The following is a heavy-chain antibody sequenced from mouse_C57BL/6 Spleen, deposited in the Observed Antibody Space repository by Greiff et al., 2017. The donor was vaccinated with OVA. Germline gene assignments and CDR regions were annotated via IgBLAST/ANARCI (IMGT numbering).Heavy chain of an antibody. CDR1: GFSLTSYG. J-gene: IGHJ1*03. CDR2: IWSDGST. CDR3: ARHNYSNYDWYFDV. Sequence: VQLQQSGPGLVAPSQSLSITCTVSGFSLTSYGVHWVRQPPGKGLEWLVVIWSDGSTTYNSALKSRLSISKDNSKSQVFLKMNSLQTDDTAMYYCARHNYSNYDWYFDVWGTGTTVTVSS. D-gene: IGHD2-5*01. V-gene: IGHV2-6-1*01.